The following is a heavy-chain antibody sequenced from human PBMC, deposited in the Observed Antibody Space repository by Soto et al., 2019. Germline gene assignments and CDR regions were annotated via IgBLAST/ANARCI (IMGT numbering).Heavy chain of an antibody. CDR1: GFSLSTSGVG. V-gene: IGHV2-5*02. J-gene: IGHJ4*02. D-gene: IGHD6-6*01. CDR2: IYWDDGK. CDR3: AHSPYSSSSGAYYFDY. Sequence: QITLKESGPTLVNPTQTLTLTCTFSGFSLSTSGVGVGWIRQPPGKALECLALIYWDDGKRYSPSLKSRLTITKDTSKNQVVLTMTNMDPVDTATYYCAHSPYSSSSGAYYFDYWGQGTLVTVSS.